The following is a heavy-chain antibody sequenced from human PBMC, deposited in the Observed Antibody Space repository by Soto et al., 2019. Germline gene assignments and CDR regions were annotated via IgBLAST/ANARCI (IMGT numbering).Heavy chain of an antibody. Sequence: EVQLVESGGVVVQPGGSLRLSCAASGFTFDDYTMHWVRQAPGKGLEWVSLISWDGGSTYYADSVKGRFTISRDNXKXCXXLQMNSLRTEDTALYYCAKDMGGWLRGDYYYGMDVWGQGTTVTVSS. CDR3: AKDMGGWLRGDYYYGMDV. V-gene: IGHV3-43*01. CDR2: ISWDGGST. CDR1: GFTFDDYT. J-gene: IGHJ6*02. D-gene: IGHD5-12*01.